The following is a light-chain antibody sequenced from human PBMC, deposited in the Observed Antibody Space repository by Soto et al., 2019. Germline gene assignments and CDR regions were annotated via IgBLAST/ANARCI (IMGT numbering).Light chain of an antibody. CDR2: GAS. J-gene: IGKJ5*01. Sequence: EIVMTQSPATVSVSPGERATLSCRASQSVSSYSLAWYQKKPGQAPRLLIYGASTRATGIPARFSASGSGTEFTLTISSLQSEDFAIYYCQQYNNWPRGTFGQGTRLEIK. CDR3: QQYNNWPRGT. V-gene: IGKV3-15*01. CDR1: QSVSSY.